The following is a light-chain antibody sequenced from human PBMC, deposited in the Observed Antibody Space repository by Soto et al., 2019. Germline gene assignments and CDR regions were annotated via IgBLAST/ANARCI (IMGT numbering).Light chain of an antibody. J-gene: IGKJ1*01. Sequence: PGARATFSCRASQSVSSTYLAWYQQKPGQAPRLLIHGASSRATGIPDRFSGSGSGTDFTLTISRLEPEDLAVYYCQHYGTSPRTFGQGTKVEIK. V-gene: IGKV3-20*01. CDR3: QHYGTSPRT. CDR1: QSVSSTY. CDR2: GAS.